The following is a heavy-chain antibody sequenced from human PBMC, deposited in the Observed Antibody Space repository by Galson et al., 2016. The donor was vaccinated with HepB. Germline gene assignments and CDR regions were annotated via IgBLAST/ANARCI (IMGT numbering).Heavy chain of an antibody. V-gene: IGHV1-69*10. CDR1: GGTFSTSA. Sequence: SVKVSCKASGGTFSTSAIIWVRQAPGQGLEWMGGIIPIFSVANCAQKFQDRVTITADKSTSTACMELSGLRSEDTAVYYCARPSSSGWYYFDYWGQGTLVTVSS. J-gene: IGHJ4*02. CDR2: IIPIFSVA. CDR3: ARPSSSGWYYFDY. D-gene: IGHD6-19*01.